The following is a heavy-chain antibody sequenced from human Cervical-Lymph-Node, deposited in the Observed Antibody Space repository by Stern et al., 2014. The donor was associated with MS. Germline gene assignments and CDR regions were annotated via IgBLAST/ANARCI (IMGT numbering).Heavy chain of an antibody. Sequence: VQLEESGPGLVQPSETLSLTCTVSGGSISNYYWSWIRQPPGKGLEWIGYIYYIGTTNYNPSLKSRVTISVDTSKNQFSLRLSSVSVADTAVYYCAGHGDTSFVYWGQGTLVTISS. CDR1: GGSISNYY. D-gene: IGHD2-21*02. V-gene: IGHV4-59*08. CDR3: AGHGDTSFVY. CDR2: IYYIGTT. J-gene: IGHJ4*02.